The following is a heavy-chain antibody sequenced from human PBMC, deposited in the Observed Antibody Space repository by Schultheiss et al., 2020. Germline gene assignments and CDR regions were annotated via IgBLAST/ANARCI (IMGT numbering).Heavy chain of an antibody. D-gene: IGHD4-11*01. CDR3: ASTVTMGGGMDV. V-gene: IGHV3-23*01. J-gene: IGHJ6*02. Sequence: GGSLRLSCAVSGFTVSNSYMSWVRQAPGRGLEWVSAISGSGGSTYYADSVKGRFTISRDNSKNTLYLQMNSLRAEDTAVYYCASTVTMGGGMDVWGQGTTVTVSS. CDR1: GFTVSNSY. CDR2: ISGSGGST.